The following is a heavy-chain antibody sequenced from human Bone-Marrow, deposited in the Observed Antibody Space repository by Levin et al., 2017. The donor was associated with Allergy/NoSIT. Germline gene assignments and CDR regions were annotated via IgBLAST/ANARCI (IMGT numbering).Heavy chain of an antibody. V-gene: IGHV4-30-2*01. J-gene: IGHJ3*02. CDR2: IYHSGST. Sequence: SETLSLTCAVSGGSISSGGYSWSWIRQPPGKGLEWIGYIYHSGSTYYNPSLKSRVTISVDRSKNQFSLKLSSVTAADTAVYYCASRNCGGDCYQAFDSWGQGTMVTVSS. CDR3: ASRNCGGDCYQAFDS. CDR1: GGSISSGGYS. D-gene: IGHD2-21*02.